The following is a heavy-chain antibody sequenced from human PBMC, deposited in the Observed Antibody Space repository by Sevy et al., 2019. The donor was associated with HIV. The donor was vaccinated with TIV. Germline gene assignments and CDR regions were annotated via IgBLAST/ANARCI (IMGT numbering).Heavy chain of an antibody. V-gene: IGHV3-23*01. CDR2: ISGSGGST. D-gene: IGHD1-26*01. J-gene: IGHJ4*02. CDR3: AKPAVSGSYYAGLVY. Sequence: GGSLRLSCAASGFTFSSYAMSWVRQAPGKGLEWVSAISGSGGSTYYPDSVKGRFTISRDNSKNTLYLQMNSLRAEDTAVYYCAKPAVSGSYYAGLVYWGQGTLVTVSS. CDR1: GFTFSSYA.